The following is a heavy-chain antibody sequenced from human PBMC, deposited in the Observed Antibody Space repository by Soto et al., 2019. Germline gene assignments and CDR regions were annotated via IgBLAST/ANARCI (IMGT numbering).Heavy chain of an antibody. D-gene: IGHD3-22*01. CDR3: ARIYYDTPGTFDI. V-gene: IGHV5-10-1*01. CDR1: GYSFTSYW. Sequence: GESLKISCKGSGYSFTSYWITWVRQMPGKGLEWMGRIDPSDSYTNYSPSFQGHVSTSADVSISTAFLQWSSLKASDTAMYYCARIYYDTPGTFDIWGQGTMVTVSS. J-gene: IGHJ3*02. CDR2: IDPSDSYT.